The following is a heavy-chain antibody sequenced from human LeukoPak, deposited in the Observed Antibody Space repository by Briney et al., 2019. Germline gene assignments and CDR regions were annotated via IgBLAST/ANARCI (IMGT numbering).Heavy chain of an antibody. J-gene: IGHJ6*02. CDR1: GFTFSSYS. V-gene: IGHV3-48*04. Sequence: PGGSLRLSCAASGFTFSSYSMNWVRQAPGKGLEWVSYISSSSSTIYYADSVKGRFTISRDNAKNSLYLQMNSLRAEDTAVYYCARVGGDSVYYYGMDVWGQGTTVTVSS. CDR3: ARVGGDSVYYYGMDV. CDR2: ISSSSSTI. D-gene: IGHD4-17*01.